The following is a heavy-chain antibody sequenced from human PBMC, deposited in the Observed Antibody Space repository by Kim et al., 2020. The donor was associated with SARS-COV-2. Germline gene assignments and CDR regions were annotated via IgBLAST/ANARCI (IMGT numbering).Heavy chain of an antibody. D-gene: IGHD2-2*01. J-gene: IGHJ6*02. CDR2: IYYSGST. CDR3: ARLVVPAANGGMDV. Sequence: SETLSLTCTVSGGSISSYYWSWIRQPPGKGLEWIGYIYYSGSTNYNPSLKSRVTISVDTSKNQFSLKLSSVTAADTAVYYCARLVVPAANGGMDVWGQGT. V-gene: IGHV4-59*13. CDR1: GGSISSYY.